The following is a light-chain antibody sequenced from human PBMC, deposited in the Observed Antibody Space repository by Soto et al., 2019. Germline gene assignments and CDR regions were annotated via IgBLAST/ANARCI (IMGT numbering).Light chain of an antibody. CDR2: DAS. V-gene: IGKV3-11*01. J-gene: IGKJ4*01. Sequence: EIVWTQSPATLSLSPGERATLSCRASQRVSSYLAWYQQKPGQAPRLLIYDASNRATGIPARFSGSGSGTDFTLTISSLEPEDFAVYYCQQRSNWPLTFGGGTKVEIK. CDR1: QRVSSY. CDR3: QQRSNWPLT.